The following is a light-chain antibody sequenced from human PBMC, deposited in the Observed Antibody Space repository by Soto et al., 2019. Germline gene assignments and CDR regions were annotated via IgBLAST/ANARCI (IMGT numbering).Light chain of an antibody. CDR2: DAS. V-gene: IGKV1-5*01. CDR1: QSIGRF. Sequence: DIQMTQSPSPLSASVGDRVTITCRASQSIGRFLAWYQHQPGKAPKLLIYDASTLESGVPSRFSGTGSGTEFTFSITSLQPEDFGTYYCQQCYMGWTLGQGTKVDIK. J-gene: IGKJ1*01. CDR3: QQCYMGWT.